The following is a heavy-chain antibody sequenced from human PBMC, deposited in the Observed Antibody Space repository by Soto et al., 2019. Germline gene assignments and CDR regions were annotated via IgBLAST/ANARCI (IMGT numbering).Heavy chain of an antibody. CDR2: IYWDDDK. V-gene: IGHV2-5*02. CDR1: GFSLSTSGVR. Sequence: SGPTLVNPTQTLTLTCTFSGFSLSTSGVRVGWIRQPPGKALEWLALIYWDDDKRYSPSLKSRLTITKDTSKNQVVLTMTNMDPVDTASYYCAHRGLLGDSSGYFDYWGKETLVTVSS. CDR3: AHRGLLGDSSGYFDY. J-gene: IGHJ4*02. D-gene: IGHD3-22*01.